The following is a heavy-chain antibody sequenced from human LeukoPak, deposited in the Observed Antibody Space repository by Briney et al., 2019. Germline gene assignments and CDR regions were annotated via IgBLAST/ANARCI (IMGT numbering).Heavy chain of an antibody. V-gene: IGHV3-23*01. Sequence: GGSLRLSCAASGFTFSSYAMSWVRQAPGKGVEWVSCISSGGSTSFYTDSVKGRFTISRDISRNTLYLQMNSLRAEDTALYYCAKDLAKVTTSFDSWGQGTLVTVSS. D-gene: IGHD4-17*01. CDR3: AKDLAKVTTSFDS. CDR1: GFTFSSYA. CDR2: ISSGGSTS. J-gene: IGHJ4*02.